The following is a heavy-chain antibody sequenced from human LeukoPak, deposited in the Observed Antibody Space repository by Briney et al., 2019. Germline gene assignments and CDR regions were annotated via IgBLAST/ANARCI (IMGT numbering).Heavy chain of an antibody. CDR1: GFTFSNYG. CDR3: AKERGWTAAFDI. D-gene: IGHD6-19*01. Sequence: GGSLRLSCAASGFTFSNYGVHWVRQAPGKGLEWVAFIRSDGSYKYYADSVKGRFTISRDNSKNTLYLQMNSLRAEDTAVYYCAKERGWTAAFDIWGQGTMVTVSS. V-gene: IGHV3-30*02. J-gene: IGHJ3*02. CDR2: IRSDGSYK.